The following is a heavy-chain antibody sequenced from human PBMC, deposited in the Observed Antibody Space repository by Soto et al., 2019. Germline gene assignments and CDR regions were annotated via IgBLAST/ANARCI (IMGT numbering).Heavy chain of an antibody. CDR3: ARVGSGWAPGDS. J-gene: IGHJ4*02. V-gene: IGHV3-48*03. CDR2: ISNGGSTI. D-gene: IGHD6-19*01. CDR1: GFTFSNYE. Sequence: EVQLVEAGGGLVQPGGSLRLSCAASGFTFSNYEMNWVRQAPGKGLEWVSYISNGGSTIYYADSVRGRFTISRDNAKNSLYLQMNSLRAEDTAVYYCARVGSGWAPGDSWGQGTLVTVSS.